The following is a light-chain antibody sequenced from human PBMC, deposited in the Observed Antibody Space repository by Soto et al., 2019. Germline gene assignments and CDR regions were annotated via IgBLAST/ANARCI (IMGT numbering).Light chain of an antibody. V-gene: IGKV3-20*01. J-gene: IGKJ4*01. Sequence: ETLLTQSPGTLSLSPGERATLSCRASKSVSSRYLAWYQQNPGQPPRLLVYGASTRATGVPDRFGGRGSGTDFTLTISRLEPEDGGMFYCQQYGNSPLTFGGGTQVEIK. CDR3: QQYGNSPLT. CDR1: KSVSSRY. CDR2: GAS.